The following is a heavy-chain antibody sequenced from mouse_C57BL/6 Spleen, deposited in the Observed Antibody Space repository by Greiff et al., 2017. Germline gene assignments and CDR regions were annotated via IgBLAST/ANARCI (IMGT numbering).Heavy chain of an antibody. D-gene: IGHD1-2*01. CDR1: GYAFSSSW. V-gene: IGHV1-82*01. CDR2: IYPGDGDT. J-gene: IGHJ2*01. Sequence: VQLQQSGPELVKPGASVKISCKASGYAFSSSWMNWVKQRPGKGLEWIGRIYPGDGDTNYNGKFKGKATLTADKSSSTAYMQLSSLTSEDSAVYFCARYTTAFDYWGQGTTLTVSS. CDR3: ARYTTAFDY.